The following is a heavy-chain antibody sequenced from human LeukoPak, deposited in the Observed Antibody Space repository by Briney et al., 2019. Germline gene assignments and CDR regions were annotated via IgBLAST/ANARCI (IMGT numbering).Heavy chain of an antibody. Sequence: PSETLSLTCAVHGESFSAYFWSWIRQVPGKGLEWIGEIDHRGSSNYNPPLKSRATISVDTSKNHFSLSLTSVTAADTAAYYCATRSSTLAAARCFDDWGQGTVVTVSS. CDR3: ATRSSTLAAARCFDD. V-gene: IGHV4-34*01. J-gene: IGHJ4*03. D-gene: IGHD6-6*01. CDR2: IDHRGSS. CDR1: GESFSAYF.